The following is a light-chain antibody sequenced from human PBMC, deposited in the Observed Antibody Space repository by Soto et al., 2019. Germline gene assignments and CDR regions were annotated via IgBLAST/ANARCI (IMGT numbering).Light chain of an antibody. J-gene: IGKJ2*01. CDR1: QRITTY. Sequence: IQMTQSPSSLSASVGDRVTITCRASQRITTYLTWYQQKPGEAPKLLISTSGTLQRGVPSRFSGSGSGTDVTLTITARRPEDFATYFCQQTYSTPYTFGQGTKLEIK. CDR3: QQTYSTPYT. CDR2: TSG. V-gene: IGKV1-39*01.